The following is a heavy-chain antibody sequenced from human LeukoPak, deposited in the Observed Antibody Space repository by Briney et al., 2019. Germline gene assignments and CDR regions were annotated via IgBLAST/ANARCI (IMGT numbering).Heavy chain of an antibody. Sequence: GASVKVSCKASGYTFTGYYMHWVRQAPGQGLEWMGWINPNSGGTNYAQKFQGRVTMTRDTSISTAYMELSRLRSDDTAVYYCAREDGEYRVGSYGTLGYWGQGTLVTVSS. CDR1: GYTFTGYY. CDR2: INPNSGGT. D-gene: IGHD5-18*01. J-gene: IGHJ4*02. V-gene: IGHV1-2*02. CDR3: AREDGEYRVGSYGTLGY.